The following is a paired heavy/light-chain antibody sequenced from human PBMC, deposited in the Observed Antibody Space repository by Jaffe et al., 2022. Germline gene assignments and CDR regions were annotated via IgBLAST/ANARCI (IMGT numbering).Heavy chain of an antibody. CDR2: IKQDGSEI. V-gene: IGHV3-7*01. Sequence: EVQLVESGGGLVQPGGSVRLSCAPSRVTFNSYWMSWVRQAPGKGLEWVANIKQDGSEIYYVDSVKGRFTISRDNAKRSLYLQMNRLRVEDTAVYYCAREATYTAYNFDHWGQGTLVTVSS. J-gene: IGHJ4*02. D-gene: IGHD2-2*02. CDR1: RVTFNSYW. CDR3: AREATYTAYNFDH.
Light chain of an antibody. CDR1: SSDVGGYNF. CDR2: EVS. V-gene: IGLV2-14*01. J-gene: IGLJ1*01. Sequence: QSALTQPASVSGSPGQSITISCTGTSSDVGGYNFVSWYQQHPGKAPKLMIYEVSNRPSGVSSRFSGAKSGNTASLTISGLQAEDEADFYCSSYRRGSPYVFGTGTKVTVL. CDR3: SSYRRGSPYV.